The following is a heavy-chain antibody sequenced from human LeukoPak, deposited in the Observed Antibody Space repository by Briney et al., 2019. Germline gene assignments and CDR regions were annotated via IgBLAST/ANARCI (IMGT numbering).Heavy chain of an antibody. D-gene: IGHD4-17*01. CDR1: GGSISSSSYY. CDR3: ARTVYGDYGPSYFDY. J-gene: IGHJ4*02. V-gene: IGHV4-39*07. Sequence: PSETLSLTCTVSGGSISSSSYYWGWIRQPPGKGLEWIGSIYYSGSTYYNPSLKSRVTISVDTSKNQFSLKLSSVTAADTAVYYCARTVYGDYGPSYFDYWGQGTLVTVSS. CDR2: IYYSGST.